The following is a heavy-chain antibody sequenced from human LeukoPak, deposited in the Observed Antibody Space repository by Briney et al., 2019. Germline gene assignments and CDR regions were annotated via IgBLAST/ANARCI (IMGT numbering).Heavy chain of an antibody. J-gene: IGHJ4*02. D-gene: IGHD1-26*01. V-gene: IGHV3-30-3*01. Sequence: GGSLRLSCAASGFTFSSYAMRWVRQAPGKGLEWVAVISYDGSNKYYADSVKGRFTISRDNSKNTLYLQMNSLRAEDTAVYYCARDEAAYSGSPLDYWGQGTLVTVSS. CDR3: ARDEAAYSGSPLDY. CDR1: GFTFSSYA. CDR2: ISYDGSNK.